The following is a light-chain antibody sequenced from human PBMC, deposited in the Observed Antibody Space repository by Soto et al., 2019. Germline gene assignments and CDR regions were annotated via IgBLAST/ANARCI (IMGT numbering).Light chain of an antibody. CDR1: SSDVGGYNY. CDR2: EVS. J-gene: IGLJ2*01. Sequence: QSALTQPPSASGSPGQSVTISCAGTSSDVGGYNYVSWYQQHPGKAPKVMIYEVSKRPSGVPDRFSGSKSGNTASLTVSGLQAEDEADYYCSSYAGGNNVVFGGGTQLTVL. CDR3: SSYAGGNNVV. V-gene: IGLV2-8*01.